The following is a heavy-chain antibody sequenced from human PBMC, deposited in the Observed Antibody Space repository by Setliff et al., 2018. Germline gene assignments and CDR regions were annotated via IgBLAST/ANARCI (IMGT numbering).Heavy chain of an antibody. Sequence: PSETLSLTCTVSGGSISSSSYYWGWIRQPPGKGLEWIGEINHSGSTNYNPSLKSRVTISVDTSKNQFSLKLSSVTAADTAVYYCARGVVRGVIRFDYWGQGTLVTVSS. CDR2: INHSGST. D-gene: IGHD3-10*01. J-gene: IGHJ4*02. CDR1: GGSISSSSYY. V-gene: IGHV4-39*07. CDR3: ARGVVRGVIRFDY.